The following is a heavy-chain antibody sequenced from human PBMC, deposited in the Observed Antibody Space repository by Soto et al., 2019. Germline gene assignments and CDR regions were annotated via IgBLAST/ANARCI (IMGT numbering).Heavy chain of an antibody. Sequence: GGSLRLSCAASGFIVSSNYMSWVRQAPGKGLEWVPVIYSDGSTHYTDSVKDRFIISRDISKNTLYLQMNSLRAEDTAVYYCARARYDSSGYYFDYWGQGALVTVSS. CDR1: GFIVSSNY. J-gene: IGHJ4*02. D-gene: IGHD3-22*01. CDR2: IYSDGST. V-gene: IGHV3-66*01. CDR3: ARARYDSSGYYFDY.